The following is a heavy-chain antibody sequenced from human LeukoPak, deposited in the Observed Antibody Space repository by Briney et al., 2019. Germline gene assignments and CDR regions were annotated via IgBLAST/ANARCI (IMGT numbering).Heavy chain of an antibody. CDR1: GYSISSGYY. CDR2: IYHSGST. CDR3: ARDSYRTGVNYYYYMDV. J-gene: IGHJ6*03. Sequence: SETLSLTCTVPGYSISSGYYWGWIRQPPGKGLEWIGSIYHSGSTYYNPSLKSRVTISVDTSKNQFSLKLSSVTAADTAVYYCARDSYRTGVNYYYYMDVWGKGTTVTVSS. V-gene: IGHV4-38-2*02. D-gene: IGHD7-27*01.